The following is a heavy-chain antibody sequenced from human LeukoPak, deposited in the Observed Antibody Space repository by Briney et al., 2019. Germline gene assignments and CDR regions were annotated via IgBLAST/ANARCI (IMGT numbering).Heavy chain of an antibody. D-gene: IGHD3/OR15-3a*01. CDR2: ISSSSTI. V-gene: IGHV3-48*04. Sequence: GGSLRLSCAASGFTFSSYSMNWVRQAPGKGLEWVSYISSSSTIYYADSVKGRFTISRDNAKNSLYLQMNSLRAEDTAVYYCARDRDWSVLYDASDIWGQGTMVTVS. CDR1: GFTFSSYS. CDR3: ARDRDWSVLYDASDI. J-gene: IGHJ3*02.